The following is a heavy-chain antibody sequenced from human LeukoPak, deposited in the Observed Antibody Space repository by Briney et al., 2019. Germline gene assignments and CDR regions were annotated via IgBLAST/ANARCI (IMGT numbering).Heavy chain of an antibody. CDR1: GGSITTYY. V-gene: IGHV4-59*01. D-gene: IGHD3-10*01. CDR2: IHYTGST. Sequence: SETLSLTCTVSGGSITTYYWSWIRQPPGKGLEWIGYIHYTGSTKSNPSLKSRVTISVDTSKNQFSLRLRSVTAADTAVYYCARDYYGSGSYYDWGQGTLVTVSS. J-gene: IGHJ4*02. CDR3: ARDYYGSGSYYD.